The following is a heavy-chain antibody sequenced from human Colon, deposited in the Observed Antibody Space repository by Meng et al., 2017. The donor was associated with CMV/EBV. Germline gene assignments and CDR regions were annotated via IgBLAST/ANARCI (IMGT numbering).Heavy chain of an antibody. CDR1: TFSTSH. Sequence: TFSTSHMDWVSQAPGKGLEWVAYISSRSDYIYYADSVKGRFTISRDNAKKSLYLQMSNLRAEDTAVYYCARGDCDGGGCVKLWVFDYWGLGTLVTVSS. J-gene: IGHJ4*02. CDR2: ISSRSDYI. V-gene: IGHV3-21*01. CDR3: ARGDCDGGGCVKLWVFDY. D-gene: IGHD2-21*01.